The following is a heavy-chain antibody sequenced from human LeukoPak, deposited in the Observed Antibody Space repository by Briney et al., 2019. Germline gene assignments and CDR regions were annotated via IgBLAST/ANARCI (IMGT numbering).Heavy chain of an antibody. CDR2: IYHSGST. Sequence: KPSETLSLTCAVSGDSISSSVWWSWVRQPPGKGLEWIGEIYHSGSTNYNPSLKSRVTMSVDTSKNQFSLKLSSVTAADTAVYYCARDFSERITIFGVARGLNWFDPWGQGTLVTVSS. CDR1: GDSISSSVW. D-gene: IGHD3-3*01. J-gene: IGHJ5*02. CDR3: ARDFSERITIFGVARGLNWFDP. V-gene: IGHV4-4*02.